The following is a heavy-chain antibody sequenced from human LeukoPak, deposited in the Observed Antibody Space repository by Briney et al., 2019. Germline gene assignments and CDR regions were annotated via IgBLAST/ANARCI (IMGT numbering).Heavy chain of an antibody. CDR2: ISSSSSYT. CDR1: GFTFSDYY. Sequence: KPGGSLRLPCAASGFTFSDYYMSWIRQAPGKGLEWVSYISSSSSYTNYADSVKGRFTISRDNAKNSLYLQMNSLRAEDTAVYYCARDRALRYFDWLSQGPSNYYYGMDVWGQGTTVTVSS. D-gene: IGHD3-9*01. J-gene: IGHJ6*02. CDR3: ARDRALRYFDWLSQGPSNYYYGMDV. V-gene: IGHV3-11*05.